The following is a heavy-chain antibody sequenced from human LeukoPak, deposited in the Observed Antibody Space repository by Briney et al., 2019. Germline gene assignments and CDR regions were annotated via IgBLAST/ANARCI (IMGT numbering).Heavy chain of an antibody. CDR3: ARDWDREWELHPSFFDY. J-gene: IGHJ4*02. V-gene: IGHV3-33*01. Sequence: GGSLRLSCAASGFTFSSYGMHWVRQAPGKGLEWVAVIWYDGSNKYYADSVKGRFTIPRDNSKNTLYLQMNSLRAEDTAVYYCARDWDREWELHPSFFDYWGQGTLVTVSS. CDR1: GFTFSSYG. D-gene: IGHD1-26*01. CDR2: IWYDGSNK.